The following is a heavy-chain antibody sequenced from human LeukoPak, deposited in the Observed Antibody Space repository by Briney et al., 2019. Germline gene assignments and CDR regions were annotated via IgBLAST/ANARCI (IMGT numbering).Heavy chain of an antibody. CDR1: GFTFSNAW. CDR2: IKSKTDGGTT. J-gene: IGHJ4*02. Sequence: GGSLRLSCAASGFTFSNAWMSWVRQAPGEGLEWVGRIKSKTDGGTTDYAAPVKGRFTISRDDSKNTLYLQMNSLKTEDTAVYYCTTDLSRGYDSSGYYYFWVYWGQGTLVTVSS. CDR3: TTDLSRGYDSSGYYYFWVY. D-gene: IGHD3-22*01. V-gene: IGHV3-15*01.